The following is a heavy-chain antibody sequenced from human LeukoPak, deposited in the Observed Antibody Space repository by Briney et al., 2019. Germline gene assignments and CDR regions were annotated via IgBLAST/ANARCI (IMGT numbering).Heavy chain of an antibody. Sequence: PSETLSLPCTVSGGSISSGGYYWSWIRQHPGKGLEWSGYIYYSGSTYYNPSLKSRVSISVDPSKNQFSLKLSSVTAADTAVYYCAREDSSGYPGWFDPWGQGTLVTVSS. CDR3: AREDSSGYPGWFDP. CDR2: IYYSGST. V-gene: IGHV4-31*03. D-gene: IGHD3-22*01. J-gene: IGHJ5*02. CDR1: GGSISSGGYY.